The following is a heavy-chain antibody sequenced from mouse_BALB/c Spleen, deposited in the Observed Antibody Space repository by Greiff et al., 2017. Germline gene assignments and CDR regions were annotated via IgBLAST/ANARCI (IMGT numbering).Heavy chain of an antibody. Sequence: VESGGGLVQPGGSRKLSCAASGFTFSSFGMHWVRQAPEKGLEWVAYISSGSSTIYYADTVKGRFTISRDNPKNTLFLQMTSLRSEDTAMYYCAREGPFDYWGQGTTLTVSS. CDR3: AREGPFDY. CDR1: GFTFSSFG. J-gene: IGHJ2*01. CDR2: ISSGSSTI. V-gene: IGHV5-17*02.